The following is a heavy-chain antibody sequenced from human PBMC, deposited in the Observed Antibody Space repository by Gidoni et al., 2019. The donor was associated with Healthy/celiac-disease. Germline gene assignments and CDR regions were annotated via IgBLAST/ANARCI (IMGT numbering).Heavy chain of an antibody. J-gene: IGHJ3*02. Sequence: QVPLVQSGAEVTKHGASVKVSCTASGYTFTGYYMHLVRQAPGQGLEWMGWINTNSGSTNEAQKFQGRITTTRDTTISTAYMEMSRRRSDDTAVYYCGRETRRTCAFDIWGQGTMVTVSS. CDR3: GRETRRTCAFDI. CDR2: INTNSGST. V-gene: IGHV1-2*02. CDR1: GYTFTGYY.